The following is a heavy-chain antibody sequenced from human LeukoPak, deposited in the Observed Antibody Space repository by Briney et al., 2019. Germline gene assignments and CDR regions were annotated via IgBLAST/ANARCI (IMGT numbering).Heavy chain of an antibody. Sequence: SETLSLTCTVSGGSISSSSYYWGWIRQPPGKGLEWIGSIYYSGSTYYNPSLKSRVTISVDTSKNQFSLKLSSVTAADTAVYYCASGGVRGVINYWGQGTLVTVSS. CDR3: ASGGVRGVINY. CDR2: IYYSGST. J-gene: IGHJ4*02. D-gene: IGHD3-10*01. V-gene: IGHV4-39*07. CDR1: GGSISSSSYY.